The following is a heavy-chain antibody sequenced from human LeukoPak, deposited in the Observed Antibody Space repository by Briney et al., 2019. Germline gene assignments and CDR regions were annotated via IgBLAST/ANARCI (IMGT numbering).Heavy chain of an antibody. J-gene: IGHJ3*02. CDR2: IKSKTDGGTT. CDR3: TTGRPVVRSSGIFIDAFDM. D-gene: IGHD3-22*01. CDR1: GFTFSNAW. V-gene: IGHV3-15*01. Sequence: PGGSLRLSCAASGFTFSNAWMSWVRQAPGKGLEWVGRIKSKTDGGTTDYAAPVKGRFTFSRDASKNTLYLQMNSLKTEDTAVYYCTTGRPVVRSSGIFIDAFDMWGQGTMVTVSS.